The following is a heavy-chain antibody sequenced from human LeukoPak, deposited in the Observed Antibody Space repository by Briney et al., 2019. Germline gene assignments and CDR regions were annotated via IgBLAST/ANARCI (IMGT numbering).Heavy chain of an antibody. J-gene: IGHJ4*02. V-gene: IGHV3-23*01. Sequence: GESLRLSRVASGFSFNIYDMSSFRQAPGQGLEWVSGIRGGGPETYYADSVKGRFSISRDNSKNTLFLQTNGLRAEDSAIYYCVRGIRAPDFWGQGTLVTVSS. CDR1: GFSFNIYD. CDR3: VRGIRAPDF. CDR2: IRGGGPET.